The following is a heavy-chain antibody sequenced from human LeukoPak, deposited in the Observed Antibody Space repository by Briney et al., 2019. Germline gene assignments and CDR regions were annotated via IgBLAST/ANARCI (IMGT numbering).Heavy chain of an antibody. CDR3: ASLSRLGELSSPYFDY. V-gene: IGHV4-39*07. Sequence: SETLSLTCTVFGGSISSSSYYWGWIRQPPGKGLEWIGSIYYSGSTYYNPSLKSRVTISVDTSRNQFSLKLSSVTAADTAVYYCASLSRLGELSSPYFDYWGQGTLVTVSS. D-gene: IGHD3-16*02. CDR1: GGSISSSSYY. CDR2: IYYSGST. J-gene: IGHJ4*02.